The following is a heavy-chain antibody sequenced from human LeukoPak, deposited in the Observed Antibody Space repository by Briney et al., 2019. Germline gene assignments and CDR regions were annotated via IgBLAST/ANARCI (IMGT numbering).Heavy chain of an antibody. Sequence: SETLSLTCTVSGDSISSSSYYWGWIRQPAGKGLEWIGRIYTSGSTNYNPSLKSRVTISVDTSKNQFSLKLSSVTAADTAVYYCARGLVVWSYYFDYWGQGTLVTVSS. CDR2: IYTSGST. CDR3: ARGLVVWSYYFDY. J-gene: IGHJ4*02. D-gene: IGHD3-22*01. CDR1: GDSISSSSYY. V-gene: IGHV4-61*02.